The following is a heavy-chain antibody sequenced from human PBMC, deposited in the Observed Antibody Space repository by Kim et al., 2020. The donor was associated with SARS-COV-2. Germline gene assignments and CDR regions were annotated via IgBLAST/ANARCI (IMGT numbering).Heavy chain of an antibody. CDR1: GFTFDDYA. D-gene: IGHD2-15*01. CDR3: AKDIGYGGNLIDY. J-gene: IGHJ4*02. CDR2: ISWNRGSI. Sequence: GGSLRLSCAASGFTFDDYAMHWVRQAPGKGLEWVSGISWNRGSIGYADSVKGRFTISRDNAKNSLYLQMNSLRAEDTALYYCAKDIGYGGNLIDYWGQGTLVPVSS. V-gene: IGHV3-9*01.